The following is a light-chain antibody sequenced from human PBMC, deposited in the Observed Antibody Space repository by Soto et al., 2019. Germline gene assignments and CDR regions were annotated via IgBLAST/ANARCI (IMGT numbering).Light chain of an antibody. CDR1: SSDIGGYNF. J-gene: IGLJ2*01. CDR3: SSYADTNNLV. V-gene: IGLV2-8*01. Sequence: QSAPTQPPSASGSPGQSVTISCTGTSSDIGGYNFVSWYQQHPGKAPKLMIDEVNKRPSGVPDRFSGSKSGNTASLTVSGLQAEDEADYYCSSYADTNNLVFGGGTQLTVL. CDR2: EVN.